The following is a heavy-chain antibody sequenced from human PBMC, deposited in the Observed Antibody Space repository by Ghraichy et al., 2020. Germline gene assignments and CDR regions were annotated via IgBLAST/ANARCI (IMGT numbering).Heavy chain of an antibody. CDR1: GFSFSNYD. D-gene: IGHD3-16*01. J-gene: IGHJ4*02. CDR3: TKGWGDY. CDR2: LSANAYRT. V-gene: IGHV3-23*01. Sequence: GGSLRLSCAASGFSFSNYDMSWVRQAPGKGLEWISGLSANAYRTNYADSVKGRFTLSRDNSKSTLYLQMNSLRADDTAVYYCTKGWGDYWGPGTLLTVSS.